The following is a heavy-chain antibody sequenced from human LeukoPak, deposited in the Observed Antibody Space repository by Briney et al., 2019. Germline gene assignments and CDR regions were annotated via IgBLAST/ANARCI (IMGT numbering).Heavy chain of an antibody. CDR3: ARQARLRFLGNWFDP. J-gene: IGHJ5*02. CDR2: MNPNSGNT. D-gene: IGHD3-3*01. V-gene: IGHV1-8*01. CDR1: GYTFTSYD. Sequence: GASVKVSCKASGYTFTSYDINWVRQATGQGLEWMGWMNPNSGNTGYAQKFQGRVTMTRNTSISTAYMELSSLRSEDTAVYYCARQARLRFLGNWFDPWGQGTLVTVSS.